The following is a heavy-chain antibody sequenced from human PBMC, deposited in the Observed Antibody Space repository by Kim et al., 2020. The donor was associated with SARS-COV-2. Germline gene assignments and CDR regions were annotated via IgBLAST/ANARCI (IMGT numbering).Heavy chain of an antibody. V-gene: IGHV3-7*01. D-gene: IGHD6-19*01. CDR2: IKQDGSEK. CDR3: ARVDYSSGWYGLFCNFDY. J-gene: IGHJ4*02. Sequence: GGSLRLSCAASGFTFSSYWMSWVRQAPGKGLEWVANIKQDGSEKYYVDSVKGRFTISRDNAKNSLYLQMNSLRAEDTAVYYCARVDYSSGWYGLFCNFDYWGQGTLVTVSS. CDR1: GFTFSSYW.